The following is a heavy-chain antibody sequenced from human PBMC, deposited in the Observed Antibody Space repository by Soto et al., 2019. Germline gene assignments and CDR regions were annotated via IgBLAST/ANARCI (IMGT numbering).Heavy chain of an antibody. CDR3: ARLPLGAVAGTTYHYYYGMDV. CDR1: GYSFTSYW. CDR2: IYPGHSDT. Sequence: GESLKISCKGSGYSFTSYWIGWVRQMPGKGLEWMGIIYPGHSDTRYSPSFQGQVTISADKSISTAYLQWSSLKASDTAMYYCARLPLGAVAGTTYHYYYGMDVLGQGTTVTVSS. D-gene: IGHD6-19*01. J-gene: IGHJ6*02. V-gene: IGHV5-51*01.